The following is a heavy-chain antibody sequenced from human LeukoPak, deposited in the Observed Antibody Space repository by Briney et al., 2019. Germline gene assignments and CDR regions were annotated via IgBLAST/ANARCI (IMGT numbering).Heavy chain of an antibody. Sequence: SETLSLTCTLSGGSISSYYWSWIRQPPGKGLEWIGYIYYSGSTNYNPSLKSRATISVDTSKNQFSLKLSSVTAADTAVYYCARDGGVYSSSWYPLGDYYYYYMDVWGKGTTVTVSS. CDR1: GGSISSYY. J-gene: IGHJ6*03. CDR2: IYYSGST. CDR3: ARDGGVYSSSWYPLGDYYYYYMDV. V-gene: IGHV4-59*01. D-gene: IGHD6-13*01.